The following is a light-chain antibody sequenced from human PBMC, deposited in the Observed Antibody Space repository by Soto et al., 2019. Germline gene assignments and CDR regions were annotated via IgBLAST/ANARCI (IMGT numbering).Light chain of an antibody. CDR1: QNINTH. Sequence: EIVVTQSPATLSLSPGERATLSCRASQNINTHLAWYQQRPGQVPRLLIYEASNRATGIPARFSGSGSGTDFTLTISSLEPEDFAVYYCLQRSNWLTFGGGTKVEIK. J-gene: IGKJ4*01. V-gene: IGKV3-11*01. CDR2: EAS. CDR3: LQRSNWLT.